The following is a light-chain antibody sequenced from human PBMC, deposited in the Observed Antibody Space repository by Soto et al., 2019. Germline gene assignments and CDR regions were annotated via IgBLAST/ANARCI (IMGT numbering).Light chain of an antibody. CDR1: SSDVGGYDY. Sequence: QSVLTQPASVSGSPGQSITISCTGTSSDVGGYDYVSWYQQHPGKAPKLMIYEVTNRPSGVSHRFSGSKSGNTASLTISGLQAEDEADYYCSSYSTTTTLAVFGGGTQLTVL. CDR3: SSYSTTTTLAV. V-gene: IGLV2-14*01. J-gene: IGLJ7*01. CDR2: EVT.